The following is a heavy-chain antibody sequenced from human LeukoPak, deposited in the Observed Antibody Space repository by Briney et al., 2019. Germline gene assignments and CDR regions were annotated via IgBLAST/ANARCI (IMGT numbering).Heavy chain of an antibody. J-gene: IGHJ4*02. CDR2: ISGSGGST. D-gene: IGHD6-19*01. CDR3: AKRRAVAGTKGYFDF. Sequence: TGGSLRLSCAASGFTFSSYAMSWVRQAPGKGLEWVSAISGSGGSTYYADSVKGRFTISRDNSKNTLYLQMNSLRAEDTAVYYCAKRRAVAGTKGYFDFWGQGTLVTVSS. CDR1: GFTFSSYA. V-gene: IGHV3-23*01.